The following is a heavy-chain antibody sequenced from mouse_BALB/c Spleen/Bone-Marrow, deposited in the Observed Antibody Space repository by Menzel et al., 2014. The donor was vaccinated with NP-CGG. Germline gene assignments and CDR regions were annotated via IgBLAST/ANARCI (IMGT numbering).Heavy chain of an antibody. CDR1: GFTFTDHY. J-gene: IGHJ2*01. CDR3: ARDYLYYFDY. D-gene: IGHD2-1*01. V-gene: IGHV7-3*02. Sequence: EVKLVESGGGLVQPGGFLRLSCATSGFTFTDHYMSWVRQPPGKALEWLGFIRNKANGYPTEYSASVKGRFTISRDNSQSIVYLQMNTLRAEDSATYYCARDYLYYFDYWGQGTTLTVSS. CDR2: IRNKANGYPT.